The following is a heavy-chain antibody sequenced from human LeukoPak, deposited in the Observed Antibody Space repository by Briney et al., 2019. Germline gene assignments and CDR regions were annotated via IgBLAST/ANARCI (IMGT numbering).Heavy chain of an antibody. J-gene: IGHJ6*03. D-gene: IGHD2-2*01. V-gene: IGHV4-61*02. CDR1: GGSISSGSYY. CDR2: IYTSGST. CDR3: ARGRDGRVPAAIRGYYYYYMDV. Sequence: PSETLSLTCTVSGGSISSGSYYWSWIRQPAGKGLEWIGRIYTSGSTNYNPSLKSRVTISVDTSKNQFSLKLSSVTAADTAVYYCARGRDGRVPAAIRGYYYYYMDVWGKGTTVTVSS.